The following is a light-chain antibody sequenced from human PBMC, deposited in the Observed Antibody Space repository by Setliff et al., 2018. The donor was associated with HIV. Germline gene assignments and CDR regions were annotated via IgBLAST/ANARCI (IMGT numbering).Light chain of an antibody. Sequence: QSVLAQPASVSGSPGQSITISCTGTNSDIGGYNYVSWYQQLPGKAPKLMIFQVINRPSGVSNRFSGSKSGNVASLTISGLQAEDEADYYCCSNTGSNTFVFGTGTKVTVL. CDR2: QVI. CDR3: CSNTGSNTFV. J-gene: IGLJ1*01. CDR1: NSDIGGYNY. V-gene: IGLV2-14*01.